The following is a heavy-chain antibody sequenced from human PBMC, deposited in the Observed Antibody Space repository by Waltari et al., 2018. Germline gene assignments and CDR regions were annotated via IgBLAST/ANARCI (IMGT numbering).Heavy chain of an antibody. J-gene: IGHJ4*02. CDR2: INPKNGAT. V-gene: IGHV1-2*02. Sequence: QVQLVQSGTEVKKPGASVRVSCQASGYTFTDYHLHWVRQTPGQGFEWMGWINPKNGATSSAQNFLGRVTMTRDTSINTAYMDLSGLRSDDAAVFYCARDPGPIVGAPDFWGQGTLVTVSS. D-gene: IGHD1-26*01. CDR3: ARDPGPIVGAPDF. CDR1: GYTFTDYH.